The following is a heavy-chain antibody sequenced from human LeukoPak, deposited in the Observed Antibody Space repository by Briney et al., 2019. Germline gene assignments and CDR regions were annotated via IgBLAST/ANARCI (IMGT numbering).Heavy chain of an antibody. CDR3: ARGIDYYGSGSYGARFDY. D-gene: IGHD3-10*01. CDR1: GGSISSYY. J-gene: IGHJ4*02. V-gene: IGHV4-59*08. CDR2: IYYSGST. Sequence: SETLSFTCTVSGGSISSYYWSWIRQPPGKGLEWIGYIYYSGSTNYNPSLKSRVTISVDTSKNQFSLKLSSVTAADTAVYYCARGIDYYGSGSYGARFDYWGQGTLVTVSS.